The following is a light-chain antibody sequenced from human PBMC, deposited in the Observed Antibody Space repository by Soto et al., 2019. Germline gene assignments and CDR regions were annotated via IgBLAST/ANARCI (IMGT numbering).Light chain of an antibody. CDR3: QYYGNSPLT. CDR2: GAF. J-gene: IGKJ1*01. V-gene: IGKV3-20*01. CDR1: QSISTSS. Sequence: EIVLTQSPGTLSLSPRERATHNCRASQSISTSSLAWYRQKPGRAPRLLIYGAFNRATGIPDRFSGGGSGTDFTLTIIRLDPEDFAVHYCQYYGNSPLTFGQGTKVDFK.